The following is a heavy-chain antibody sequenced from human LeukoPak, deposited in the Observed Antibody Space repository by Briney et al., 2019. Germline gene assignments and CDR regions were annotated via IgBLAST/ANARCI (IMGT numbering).Heavy chain of an antibody. CDR3: ARGEWDLLALDY. V-gene: IGHV3-64*01. J-gene: IGHJ4*02. CDR2: ISANGGST. D-gene: IGHD1-26*01. Sequence: GGSLRLSCAASGFTFSTYAMHWVRQSPGKGLEYVSAISANGGSTYYAKSVTGRFNISRDNSKSTLYLQMGSLRAEDMAVHYCARGEWDLLALDYWGQGALVTVSS. CDR1: GFTFSTYA.